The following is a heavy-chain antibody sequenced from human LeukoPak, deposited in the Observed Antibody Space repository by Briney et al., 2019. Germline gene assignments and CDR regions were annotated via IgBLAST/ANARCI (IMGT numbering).Heavy chain of an antibody. Sequence: ASVKVSCKASGYTFTSYDINWVRHATGQGLEWMGWMNPNSGNTGYAQKFQGRGTMTRNTSITTAYMELSSLRSEDTAVYYCARGNKDYGDYARGLSDYWGQGTLVTVSS. V-gene: IGHV1-8*02. CDR1: GYTFTSYD. CDR3: ARGNKDYGDYARGLSDY. D-gene: IGHD4-17*01. CDR2: MNPNSGNT. J-gene: IGHJ4*02.